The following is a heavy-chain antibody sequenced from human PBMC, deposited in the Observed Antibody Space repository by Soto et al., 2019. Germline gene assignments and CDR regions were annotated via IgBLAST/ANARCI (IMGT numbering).Heavy chain of an antibody. Sequence: QVQLQESGPGLVKPSETLSLTCTVSSGSISPYYWSWIRQPPGKGLEWIGWIYYRGSTNYNPALKARLTISVDTSKNQFSLKLSSVTAADSSFYFWARHVGEMDYRGQGNLVTVSS. CDR2: IYYRGST. V-gene: IGHV4-59*08. CDR1: SGSISPYY. CDR3: ARHVGEMDY. D-gene: IGHD1-26*01. J-gene: IGHJ4*02.